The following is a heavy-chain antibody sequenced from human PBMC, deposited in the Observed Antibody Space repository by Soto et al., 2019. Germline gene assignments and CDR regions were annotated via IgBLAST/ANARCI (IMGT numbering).Heavy chain of an antibody. D-gene: IGHD3-10*01. CDR2: IYYSGST. CDR3: AREAGGTMDNWFDP. CDR1: GGSISSGGYY. Sequence: QVQLQESGPGLVKPSQTLSLTCTVSGGSISSGGYYWSWIRQHPGKGLEWFGYIYYSGSTYYNPSLKSRVTISVDTSKNQFSLKLSSVTAADTAVYYCAREAGGTMDNWFDPWGQGTLVTVSS. V-gene: IGHV4-31*03. J-gene: IGHJ5*02.